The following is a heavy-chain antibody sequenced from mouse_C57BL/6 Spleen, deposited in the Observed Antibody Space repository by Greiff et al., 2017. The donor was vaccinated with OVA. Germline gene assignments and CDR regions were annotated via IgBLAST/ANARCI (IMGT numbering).Heavy chain of an antibody. Sequence: EVQGVESGGDLVKPGGSLKLSCAASGFTFSSYGMSWVRQTPDKRLEWVATISSGGSYTYYPDSVKGRFTISRDNAKNTLYLQMSSLKSEDTAMYYCARHYDYDEGYYAMDYWGQGTSVTVSS. CDR3: ARHYDYDEGYYAMDY. CDR2: ISSGGSYT. CDR1: GFTFSSYG. J-gene: IGHJ4*01. D-gene: IGHD2-4*01. V-gene: IGHV5-6*01.